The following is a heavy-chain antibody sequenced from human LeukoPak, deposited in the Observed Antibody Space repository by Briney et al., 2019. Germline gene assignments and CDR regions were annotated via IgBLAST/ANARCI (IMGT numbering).Heavy chain of an antibody. CDR2: ISGSGGST. D-gene: IGHD3-22*01. V-gene: IGHV3-23*01. J-gene: IGHJ5*02. CDR3: AREMYYYDSSGYYPP. CDR1: GFTFSSYA. Sequence: PGGSLRLSCAASGFTFSSYAMSWVRQAPGKGLEWVSAISGSGGSTYYADSVKGRFTISRDNSKNTLYLQMNSLRAEDTAVYYCAREMYYYDSSGYYPPWGQGTLVTVSS.